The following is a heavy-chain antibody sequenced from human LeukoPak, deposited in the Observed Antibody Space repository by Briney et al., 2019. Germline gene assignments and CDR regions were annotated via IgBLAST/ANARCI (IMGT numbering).Heavy chain of an antibody. CDR2: IYYSGST. Sequence: PSETLSPTCTVPGGSVSSGSYYWSWIRQPPGKGLEWIGYIYYSGSTNYNPSLKSRVTISVDTSKNQFSLKLSSVTAADTAVYYCARMYYYGSGSYYTLIDYWGQGTLVTVSS. CDR1: GGSVSSGSYY. J-gene: IGHJ4*02. V-gene: IGHV4-61*01. D-gene: IGHD3-10*01. CDR3: ARMYYYGSGSYYTLIDY.